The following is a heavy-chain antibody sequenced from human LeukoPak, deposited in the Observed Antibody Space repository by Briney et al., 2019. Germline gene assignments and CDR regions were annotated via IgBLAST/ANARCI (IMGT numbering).Heavy chain of an antibody. J-gene: IGHJ4*02. CDR2: ISSSSSTI. Sequence: GGSLRLSCAASGFTFNNYAMTWVRQAPGKGLEWVSYISSSSSTIYYADSVKGRFTISRDNAKNSLYLQMNGLRAEDTAVYYCARDPAFDYWGQGTLVTVSS. V-gene: IGHV3-48*01. CDR3: ARDPAFDY. CDR1: GFTFNNYA.